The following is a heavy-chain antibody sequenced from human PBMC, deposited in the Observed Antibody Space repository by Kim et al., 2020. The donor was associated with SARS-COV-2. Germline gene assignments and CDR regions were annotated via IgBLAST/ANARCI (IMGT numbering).Heavy chain of an antibody. D-gene: IGHD3-10*01. CDR3: ARALLGWFGELDY. V-gene: IGHV3-21*01. Sequence: YADTGKGRFTISRDNAKNSLYLQMNSLRAEDTAVYYCARALLGWFGELDYWGQGTLVAVSS. J-gene: IGHJ4*02.